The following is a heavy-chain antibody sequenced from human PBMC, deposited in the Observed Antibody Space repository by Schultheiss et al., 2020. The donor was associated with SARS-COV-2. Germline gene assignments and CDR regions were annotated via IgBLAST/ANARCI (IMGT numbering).Heavy chain of an antibody. CDR1: GFTFSDSA. CDR3: ARQGRGLDP. Sequence: GGSLRLSCAVSGFTFSDSAMHWVRQASGKGLEWVGRIRGKADSYATVYAASVNGRFTISRDDSENTAYLQMSSLQTEDTAVYYCARQGRGLDPWGQGTLVTVSS. CDR2: IRGKADSYAT. V-gene: IGHV3-73*01. J-gene: IGHJ5*02.